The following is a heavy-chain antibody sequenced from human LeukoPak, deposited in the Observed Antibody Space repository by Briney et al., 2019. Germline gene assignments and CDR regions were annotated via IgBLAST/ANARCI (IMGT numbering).Heavy chain of an antibody. CDR3: ARGRTVSPADY. CDR1: GGSISSYY. J-gene: IGHJ4*02. V-gene: IGHV4-59*01. D-gene: IGHD4-17*01. Sequence: SQTLSLTCTVSGGSISSYYWSCIRQPPGKGLEWIGYIYYSGSTNYNPSLKSRVTISVDTSKNQFSLKLRSVTAADTAVYYCARGRTVSPADYWGQGTLVTVSS. CDR2: IYYSGST.